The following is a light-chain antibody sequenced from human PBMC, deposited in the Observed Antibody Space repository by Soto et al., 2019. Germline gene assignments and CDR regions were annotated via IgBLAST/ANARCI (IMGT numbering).Light chain of an antibody. CDR3: QQYNDYPWT. J-gene: IGKJ1*01. Sequence: DIQMTQSPSTLSASVGDRVTITCRASPNIVNWLAWYQQKPGKAPHLLIYKASSLDSGVPSRFSASGTGTDFTLTIDSLQPDDFSTYYGQQYNDYPWTFSQGTRVEIK. V-gene: IGKV1-5*03. CDR2: KAS. CDR1: PNIVNW.